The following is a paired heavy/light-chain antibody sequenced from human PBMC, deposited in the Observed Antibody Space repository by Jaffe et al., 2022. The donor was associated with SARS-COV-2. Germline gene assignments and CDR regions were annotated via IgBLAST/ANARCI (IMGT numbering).Light chain of an antibody. CDR3: QQYYSAPYT. J-gene: IGKJ2*01. CDR1: QSLLSSSNNNNY. Sequence: DIVMTQSPDSLAVSLGERATINCKSSQSLLSSSNNNNYLAWHQQKPGQPPKVLIYWASTRDSGVPDRFSGSGSGTDFTLTISSLQAEDVAVYYCQQYYSAPYTFGQGTKLEIK. CDR2: WAS. V-gene: IGKV4-1*01.
Heavy chain of an antibody. CDR3: ARGGGRVGVTLDFDR. V-gene: IGHV4-34*01. Sequence: QVQLQQWGAGLLKPSETLSLTCAVYGGSFNGYYWSWIRQSPGKGLEWIGEINHRGSTNYNPSLKSRVTISVDASKSQFSLKLSSVTAADTAVYYCARGGGRVGVTLDFDRWGQGILVTVSS. D-gene: IGHD1-26*01. J-gene: IGHJ4*02. CDR2: INHRGST. CDR1: GGSFNGYY.